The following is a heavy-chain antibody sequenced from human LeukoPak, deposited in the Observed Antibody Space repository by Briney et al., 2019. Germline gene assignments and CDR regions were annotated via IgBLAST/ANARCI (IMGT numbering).Heavy chain of an antibody. V-gene: IGHV4-4*02. D-gene: IGHD3-22*01. CDR3: ARNSGYSDLNY. CDR2: IYRSGAT. Sequence: SETLSLTCAVSGDSFSGNNYWTWVRQPPGKGLEWIGEIYRSGATNYNPSLKSRVTVSQDKSKNQFSLKLNSVTAADTAIYYCARNSGYSDLNYWGQGVLVTVSS. CDR1: GDSFSGNNY. J-gene: IGHJ4*02.